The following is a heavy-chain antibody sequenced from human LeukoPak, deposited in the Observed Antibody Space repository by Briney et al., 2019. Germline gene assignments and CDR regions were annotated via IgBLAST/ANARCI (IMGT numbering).Heavy chain of an antibody. D-gene: IGHD6-6*01. J-gene: IGHJ6*02. Sequence: PSETLSLTCTVSGASINTYFLSWIRQPPGKGLEWIGFIYYSGSTNYNPSLKSRVTMSVDTPKNQFSLKLSSVTAADTAVYYCARAEYSSTYFLDVWGQGTTVTVSS. V-gene: IGHV4-59*08. CDR2: IYYSGST. CDR3: ARAEYSSTYFLDV. CDR1: GASINTYF.